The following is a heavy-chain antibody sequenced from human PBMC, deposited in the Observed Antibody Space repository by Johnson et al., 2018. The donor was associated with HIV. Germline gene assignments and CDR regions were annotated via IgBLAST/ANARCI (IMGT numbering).Heavy chain of an antibody. CDR2: IKEDGSEE. J-gene: IGHJ3*02. CDR1: GFSFSDHF. Sequence: VQLVESGGGLVKPGGSLRLSCVGSGFSFSDHFMDWVRQAPGKGLEWVGNIKEDGSEENYVDSLEGRFTISRDNAKNSLYLQIDNLRAEDTAVYYCARDGLYSSPWDAFDMWGQGTVVTVS. CDR3: ARDGLYSSPWDAFDM. D-gene: IGHD6-13*01. V-gene: IGHV3-7*03.